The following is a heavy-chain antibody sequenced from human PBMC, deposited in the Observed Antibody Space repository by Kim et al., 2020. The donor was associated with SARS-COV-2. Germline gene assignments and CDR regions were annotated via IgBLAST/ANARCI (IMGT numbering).Heavy chain of an antibody. CDR2: INAGNGNT. J-gene: IGHJ4*02. D-gene: IGHD3-10*01. CDR1: GYTFTSYA. CDR3: ARDYGSGSYLLDYFDY. Sequence: ASVKVSCKASGYTFTSYAMHWVRQAPGQRLEWMGWINAGNGNTKYSQKFQGRVTITRDTSASTAYMELSSLRSEDTAVYYCARDYGSGSYLLDYFDYWGQGTLVTVSS. V-gene: IGHV1-3*01.